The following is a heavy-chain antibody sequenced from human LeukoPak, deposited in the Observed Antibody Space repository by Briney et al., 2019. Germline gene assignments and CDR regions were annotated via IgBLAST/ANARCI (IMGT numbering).Heavy chain of an antibody. Sequence: SETLSLTCTVSGGSISSSSYYWGWIRKPPGKGLVWIGSIYYSGSTYYNPSLKSRVTISVDTSKNQFSLKLSSVTAADTAVYYCARHPLAAAGFDYWGQGTLVTVSS. D-gene: IGHD6-13*01. J-gene: IGHJ4*02. CDR1: GGSISSSSYY. CDR3: ARHPLAAAGFDY. V-gene: IGHV4-39*01. CDR2: IYYSGST.